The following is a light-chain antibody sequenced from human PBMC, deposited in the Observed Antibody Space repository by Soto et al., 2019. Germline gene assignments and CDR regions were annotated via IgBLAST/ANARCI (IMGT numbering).Light chain of an antibody. V-gene: IGLV1-40*01. CDR3: QSYDSSLSGSDYV. CDR2: GNS. Sequence: QSVLTQPPSVSGAPVQRVTISCTGSSSNIGAGYDVHWYQQLPGTAPKLLIYGNSNRPSGVPDRFSDSKSGTSASLAITGLQAEDEADYYCQSYDSSLSGSDYVFGTGTKVTVL. CDR1: SSNIGAGYD. J-gene: IGLJ1*01.